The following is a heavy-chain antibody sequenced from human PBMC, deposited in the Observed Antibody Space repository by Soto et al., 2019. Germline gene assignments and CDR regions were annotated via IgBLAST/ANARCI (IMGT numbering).Heavy chain of an antibody. J-gene: IGHJ5*01. Sequence: SETLSLTCTLSGGSVRAPDWWKWVRQSPDKGLEWIAEVHISGHSNYNPSLSSRVSVSIDSSKNQFYLNLNSVTAADTAIYYCARVRQGCSANNCYFDPWGQGTQVT. D-gene: IGHD1-1*01. CDR3: ARVRQGCSANNCYFDP. V-gene: IGHV4-4*02. CDR1: GGSVRAPDW. CDR2: VHISGHS.